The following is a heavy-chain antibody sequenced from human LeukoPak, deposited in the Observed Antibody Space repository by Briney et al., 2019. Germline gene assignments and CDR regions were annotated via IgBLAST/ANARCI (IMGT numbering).Heavy chain of an antibody. Sequence: SQTLSLICAISGDNVSSNTATWNWIRQSPSRGLEWLGRTYYRSKWYNDYAVSVKSRITINPDTSKNQFSLQLNSVTPEDTAVYYCARGTTTVTLFDYWGQGTLVTVSS. CDR1: GDNVSSNTAT. V-gene: IGHV6-1*01. CDR2: TYYRSKWYN. J-gene: IGHJ4*02. CDR3: ARGTTTVTLFDY. D-gene: IGHD4-17*01.